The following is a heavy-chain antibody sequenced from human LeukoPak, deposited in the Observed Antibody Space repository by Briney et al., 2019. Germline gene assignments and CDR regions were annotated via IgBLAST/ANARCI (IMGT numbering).Heavy chain of an antibody. D-gene: IGHD5-18*01. Sequence: PSETLSLTCAVSGVSISSSNWWSWVRQPPGEGLEWIGEIYHSGSTNYNPSLESRVTISVDKSKNHFSLKLSSVTAADRAVYYCARGGERRGYSYGNYFDCGGQGTLGTVS. J-gene: IGHJ4*02. V-gene: IGHV4-4*02. CDR3: ARGGERRGYSYGNYFDC. CDR1: GVSISSSNW. CDR2: IYHSGST.